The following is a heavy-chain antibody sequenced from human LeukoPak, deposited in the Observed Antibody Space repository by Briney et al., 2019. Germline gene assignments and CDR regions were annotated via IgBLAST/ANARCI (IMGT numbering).Heavy chain of an antibody. CDR1: GFTFSSYG. J-gene: IGHJ4*02. CDR2: ITATSSST. Sequence: GGSLRLSCAASGFTFSSYGMSWVRQAPGKGLEWVSAITATSSSTHDADSVQGRFTISRDNSKNTLYLQMNSLRAEDTAVYYCARGKEPVAGSLSHFDYWGQGTLVTVSS. D-gene: IGHD6-19*01. CDR3: ARGKEPVAGSLSHFDY. V-gene: IGHV3-23*01.